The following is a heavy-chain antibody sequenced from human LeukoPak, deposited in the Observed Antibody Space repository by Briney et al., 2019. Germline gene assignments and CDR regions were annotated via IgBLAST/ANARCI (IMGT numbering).Heavy chain of an antibody. Sequence: GGSLILSCAASGFTYSHYGMHWVRQAPGKGLEWVAVIWSDGTQKYYGDAVKGRFTISRDNSMKTLFLQMNSLRGEDTAVYYFSKAAQRDCDYSNSLESWGQGTLVTVSS. CDR1: GFTYSHYG. V-gene: IGHV3-33*06. CDR3: SKAAQRDCDYSNSLES. CDR2: IWSDGTQK. D-gene: IGHD4-11*01. J-gene: IGHJ4*02.